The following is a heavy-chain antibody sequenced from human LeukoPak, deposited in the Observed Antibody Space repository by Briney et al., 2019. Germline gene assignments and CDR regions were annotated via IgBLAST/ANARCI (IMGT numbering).Heavy chain of an antibody. CDR3: ARDRHMVRGSSWFDP. J-gene: IGHJ5*02. CDR2: IYHSGST. CDR1: GGSISSGGYS. Sequence: SETLSLTCAVSGGSISSGGYSWSWIRQPPGKGLEWIGYIYHSGSTYYNPSLKNRVTISVDRSKNQFSLKLSSVTAADTAVYYCARDRHMVRGSSWFDPWGQGTLVTVSS. D-gene: IGHD3-10*01. V-gene: IGHV4-30-2*01.